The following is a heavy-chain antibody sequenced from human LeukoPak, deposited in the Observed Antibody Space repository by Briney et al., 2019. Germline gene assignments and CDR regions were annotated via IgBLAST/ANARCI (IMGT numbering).Heavy chain of an antibody. J-gene: IGHJ3*02. CDR3: ARDQDI. V-gene: IGHV1-2*02. CDR1: GYTYTVYY. CDR2: INPNSGGT. Sequence: GASVKVLRNASGYTYTVYYIHGAPHACGQGLEWMGWINPNSGGTNYAQKFQGRVTMTRDTSISAAYMELSRLRSDDTAVYYCARDQDIWGQGTMVTVSS.